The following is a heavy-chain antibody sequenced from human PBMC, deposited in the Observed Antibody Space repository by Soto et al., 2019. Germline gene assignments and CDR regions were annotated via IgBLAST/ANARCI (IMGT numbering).Heavy chain of an antibody. Sequence: EVQLLESGGGLVQPGGSLRLSCAASGFTFNNYAMTWVRQAPGKGLEWVSAISGGGDTTSYADSVKGRFTVSRDGSKDTLYLSMSSLRAADPALSSCAKGRGGSGSLTPRVDFWGQGTLVTVSS. CDR3: AKGRGGSGSLTPRVDF. D-gene: IGHD3-10*01. J-gene: IGHJ4*02. V-gene: IGHV3-23*01. CDR1: GFTFNNYA. CDR2: ISGGGDTT.